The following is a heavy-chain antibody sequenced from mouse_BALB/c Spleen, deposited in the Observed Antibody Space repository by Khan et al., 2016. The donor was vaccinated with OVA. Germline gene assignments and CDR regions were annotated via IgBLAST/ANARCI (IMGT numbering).Heavy chain of an antibody. CDR1: GFSLTSYG. J-gene: IGHJ4*01. D-gene: IGHD4-1*01. Sequence: QVQLQQPGPGLVQPSQSLSITCTVSGFSLTSYGVHWVRQSPGKGLEWLGVIWSGGSTDYNAAFISRLSISKDNSKSQVFFKMNSLQANDTAIYXCAGELGPNYYAMDYWGQGTSVTVSS. V-gene: IGHV2-2*02. CDR3: AGELGPNYYAMDY. CDR2: IWSGGST.